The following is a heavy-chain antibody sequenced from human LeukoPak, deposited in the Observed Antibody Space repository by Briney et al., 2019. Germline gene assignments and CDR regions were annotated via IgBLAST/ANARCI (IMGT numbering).Heavy chain of an antibody. D-gene: IGHD2-2*01. Sequence: GGSLRLSCAASGFTFSSYWMHWVRQAPGKGLVWVSRINSDGSTTSYADSVKGRFTISRDNAKNTLYLQMNSLRAEDTAVYYCARGGGSTCCSHWGQGTLVTVSS. CDR1: GFTFSSYW. CDR2: INSDGSTT. CDR3: ARGGGSTCCSH. J-gene: IGHJ4*02. V-gene: IGHV3-74*01.